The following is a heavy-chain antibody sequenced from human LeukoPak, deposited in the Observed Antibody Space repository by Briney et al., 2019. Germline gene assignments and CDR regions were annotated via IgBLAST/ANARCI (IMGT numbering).Heavy chain of an antibody. V-gene: IGHV3-30*18. CDR3: AKGIAAGILGGLNS. J-gene: IGHJ4*02. Sequence: HPGRSLRLSCEASGFPFSNHGMHWVRQAPGKGLEWVAVISYDGDKTDYAGSVKGRFTITRDSSMKTLYLQMNSLRIEDSAMYYCAKGIAAGILGGLNSWGQGTLVTVSS. D-gene: IGHD6-13*01. CDR2: ISYDGDKT. CDR1: GFPFSNHG.